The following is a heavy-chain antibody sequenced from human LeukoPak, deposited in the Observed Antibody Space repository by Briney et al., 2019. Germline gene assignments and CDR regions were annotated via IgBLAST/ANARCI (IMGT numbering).Heavy chain of an antibody. CDR2: INHSVTT. D-gene: IGHD5-18*01. J-gene: IGHJ4*02. CDR3: ARRGRWIQLWLGY. Sequence: PSETLSLTCAVYGGSFSGYYWSWIRQPPGKGLEWIGEINHSVTTNYNPSLKSRVTISVDTSKNQFSLNLTSVTAADTAVYYCARRGRWIQLWLGYWGQGTLVTVSS. V-gene: IGHV4-34*01. CDR1: GGSFSGYY.